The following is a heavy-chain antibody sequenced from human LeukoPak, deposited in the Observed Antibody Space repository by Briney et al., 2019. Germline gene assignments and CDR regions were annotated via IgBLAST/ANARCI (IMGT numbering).Heavy chain of an antibody. CDR1: GYTFTSYG. Sequence: ASVKVSCKASGYTFTSYGISWVRQAPGQGLEWMGWISAYNGNTNYAQKLQGRVTMTTDTSTSTAYMELRSLRSDDTAVYYCARGARYDILTGYPLYYHGMDVWGQGTTVTVSS. J-gene: IGHJ6*02. V-gene: IGHV1-18*01. CDR3: ARGARYDILTGYPLYYHGMDV. CDR2: ISAYNGNT. D-gene: IGHD3-9*01.